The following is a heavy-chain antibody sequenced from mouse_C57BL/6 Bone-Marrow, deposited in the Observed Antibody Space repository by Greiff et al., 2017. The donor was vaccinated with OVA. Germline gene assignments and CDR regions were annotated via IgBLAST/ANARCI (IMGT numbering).Heavy chain of an antibody. J-gene: IGHJ1*03. CDR1: GYSITSGYY. V-gene: IGHV3-6*01. CDR2: ISYDGSN. D-gene: IGHD1-1*01. CDR3: AREGSSYRYWYFDV. Sequence: EVKLMESGPGLVKPSQSLSLTCSVTGYSITSGYYWNWIRQFPGNKLEWMGYISYDGSNNYNPSLKNRISITRDTSKNQFFLKLNSVTTEDTATYYCAREGSSYRYWYFDVWGTGTTVTVSS.